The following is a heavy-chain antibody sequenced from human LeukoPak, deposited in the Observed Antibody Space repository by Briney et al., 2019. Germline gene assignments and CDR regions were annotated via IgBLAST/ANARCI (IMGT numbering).Heavy chain of an antibody. Sequence: PGGSLRLSCAASGFTFSSDSMNWVRQAPGKGLEWVSSISSSSGYKYYADPVKGRFTISRDNAKNALYLQKNSLRAEDRAVYYCARGGGTTRLIIAAAGTEPYYFDYWGQGTLVTVSS. J-gene: IGHJ4*02. V-gene: IGHV3-21*01. CDR1: GFTFSSDS. CDR3: ARGGGTTRLIIAAAGTEPYYFDY. CDR2: ISSSSGYK. D-gene: IGHD6-13*01.